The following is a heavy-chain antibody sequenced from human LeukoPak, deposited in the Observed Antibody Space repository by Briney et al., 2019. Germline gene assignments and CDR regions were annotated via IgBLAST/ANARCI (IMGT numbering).Heavy chain of an antibody. V-gene: IGHV3-23*01. D-gene: IGHD3-9*01. CDR3: AKFYDISTGYFDC. CDR1: GFTFSSYA. J-gene: IGHJ4*02. CDR2: ISGGGGST. Sequence: GGSLRLSCAASGFTFSSYAMSWVRQSPGKGLEWDSAISGGGGSTYYADSVKGRFTISRDNSKNTLYLQMNSLRAEDTAVYYCAKFYDISTGYFDCWGQGTLVTVSS.